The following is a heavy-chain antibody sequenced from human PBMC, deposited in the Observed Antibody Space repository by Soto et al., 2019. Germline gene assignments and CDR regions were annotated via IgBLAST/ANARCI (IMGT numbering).Heavy chain of an antibody. V-gene: IGHV4-39*01. D-gene: IGHD3-3*01. J-gene: IGHJ4*02. CDR1: GGSISSSSYY. CDR3: ARLGRDYDFWSGTFHFDY. Sequence: QLQLQESGPGLVKPSETLSLTCTVSGGSISSSSYYWGWIRQPPGKGLEWIGSIYYSGSTYYNPSLKSRFTIAVDTSKNQFSLKLSSVTAADTAVYYCARLGRDYDFWSGTFHFDYWGQGTLVTVSS. CDR2: IYYSGST.